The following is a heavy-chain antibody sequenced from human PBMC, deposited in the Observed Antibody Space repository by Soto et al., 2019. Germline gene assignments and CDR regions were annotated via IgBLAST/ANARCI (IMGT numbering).Heavy chain of an antibody. V-gene: IGHV3-30-3*01. CDR1: GFTFSSYA. Sequence: GGSLRLSCAASGFTFSSYAMHWVRQAPGKGLEWVAVISYDGSNNYYADSVKGRFTISRDNSKNTLYLQMNSLRAGDTAVYYCARDFGSLGATIDYWGQGTLVTAPQ. CDR2: ISYDGSNN. D-gene: IGHD1-26*01. CDR3: ARDFGSLGATIDY. J-gene: IGHJ4*02.